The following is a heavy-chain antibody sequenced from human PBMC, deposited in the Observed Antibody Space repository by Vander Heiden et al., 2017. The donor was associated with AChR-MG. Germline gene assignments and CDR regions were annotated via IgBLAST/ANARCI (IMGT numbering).Heavy chain of an antibody. Sequence: QVQLVESGGGVVQPGGSLRLSCAASGFTFRSYGMHWFRQAPGKGLEWVAFIRYDGSNKYYADSVKGRFTISRDNSKNTLYLQMNSLRAEDTAVYYCAKPSGPIPGGHAGPFDYWGQGTLVTVSS. CDR3: AKPSGPIPGGHAGPFDY. CDR1: GFTFRSYG. D-gene: IGHD3-10*01. CDR2: IRYDGSNK. V-gene: IGHV3-30*02. J-gene: IGHJ4*02.